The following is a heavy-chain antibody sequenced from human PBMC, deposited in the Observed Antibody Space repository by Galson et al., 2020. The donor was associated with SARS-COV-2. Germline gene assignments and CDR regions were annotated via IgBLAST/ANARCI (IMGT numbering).Heavy chain of an antibody. J-gene: IGHJ4*02. CDR3: AINGHWGQYFDD. D-gene: IGHD7-27*01. CDR2: IHRSGST. Sequence: SQTLSLTCAVYGGSFSGYFWSWIRQTPGKGLEWIGEIHRSGSTNYKPSLKSRVTISIDTAKNQFSLKLSSVTAADTAFYYCAINGHWGQYFDDVGQGTLVTVSS. CDR1: GGSFSGYF. V-gene: IGHV4-34*01.